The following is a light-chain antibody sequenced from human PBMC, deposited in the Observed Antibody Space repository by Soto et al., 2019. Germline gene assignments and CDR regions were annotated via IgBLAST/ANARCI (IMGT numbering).Light chain of an antibody. Sequence: EIVLTQSPGTLSLSPGERATLSCRASQSVSSNYLAWYQQKPGQAPRLLIYGASSRATGIPDRFSGSGSGTDFTLTISSLESEDFAVYYWQQYSTSPPTFGGETNVEI. J-gene: IGKJ4*01. V-gene: IGKV3-20*01. CDR2: GAS. CDR3: QQYSTSPPT. CDR1: QSVSSNY.